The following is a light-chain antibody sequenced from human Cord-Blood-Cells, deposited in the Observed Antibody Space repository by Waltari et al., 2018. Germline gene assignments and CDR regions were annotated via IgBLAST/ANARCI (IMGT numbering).Light chain of an antibody. CDR1: SSHVGSYTL. Sequence: QSALTQPASVSGSPGQSITISCTGTSSHVGSYTLFSWYQQHPGKAPKLMIYEGRKRPSGVSNRFSGSKSGNTASLTISGLQAEDEADYYCCSYAGSSTYVFGTGTKVTVL. J-gene: IGLJ1*01. CDR2: EGR. CDR3: CSYAGSSTYV. V-gene: IGLV2-23*01.